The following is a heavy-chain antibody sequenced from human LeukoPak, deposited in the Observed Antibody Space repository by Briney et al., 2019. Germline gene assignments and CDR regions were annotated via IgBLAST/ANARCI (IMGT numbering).Heavy chain of an antibody. CDR3: ARVVFDYYDSSGYYYFDY. V-gene: IGHV4-30-4*01. Sequence: SQTLSLTCTVSGGSVSSGDCYWSWIRQPPGKGLEWIGYIYYSGSTYYNPSLKSRVTISVDTSKNQFSLKLSSVTAADTAVYYCARVVFDYYDSSGYYYFDYWGQGTLVTVSS. CDR1: GGSVSSGDCY. CDR2: IYYSGST. J-gene: IGHJ4*02. D-gene: IGHD3-22*01.